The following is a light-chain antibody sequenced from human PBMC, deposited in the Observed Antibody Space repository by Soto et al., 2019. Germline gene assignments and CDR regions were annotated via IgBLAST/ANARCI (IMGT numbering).Light chain of an antibody. CDR1: SSDVGGYDF. V-gene: IGLV2-14*03. Sequence: QSVLSQPASVSGSPGQSITISCTGTSSDVGGYDFVSWYQHPPGKATRLMIYDVSHRPSGVSDRFSASKSGNTASLTISGLLAEDEADYYCSSYTSSSTYVFGTGTKVTVL. CDR3: SSYTSSSTYV. CDR2: DVS. J-gene: IGLJ1*01.